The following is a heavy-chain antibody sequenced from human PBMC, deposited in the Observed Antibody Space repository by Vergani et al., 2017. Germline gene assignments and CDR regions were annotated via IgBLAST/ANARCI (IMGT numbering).Heavy chain of an antibody. V-gene: IGHV4-59*08. CDR2: IYYSGST. Sequence: QLQLPESGPGLVKPSETLSLTCTVSGGSISSYYWSWIRQPPGKGLEWIGYIYYSGSTNYNPALKSRVTISVDTSKNQFSLKLSTVTAADTAVYYCAGTYDSSGWGYYYGMDVWGQGTTVTVSS. CDR3: AGTYDSSGWGYYYGMDV. J-gene: IGHJ6*02. CDR1: GGSISSYY. D-gene: IGHD3-22*01.